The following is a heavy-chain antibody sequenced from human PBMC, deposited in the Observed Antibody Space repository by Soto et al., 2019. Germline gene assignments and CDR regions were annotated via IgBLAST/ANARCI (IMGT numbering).Heavy chain of an antibody. CDR1: GYTFTSYA. CDR2: INAGNGNT. Sequence: GASVKVSCKASGYTFTSYAMHWVRQAPGQRLEWMGWINAGNGNTKYSQKFQGRVTMTTDTSTSTAYMELRSLRSDDTAVYYCARDREGDIVVVPEGEAHDAFDIWGQGTMVTVSS. D-gene: IGHD2-2*01. V-gene: IGHV1-3*01. CDR3: ARDREGDIVVVPEGEAHDAFDI. J-gene: IGHJ3*02.